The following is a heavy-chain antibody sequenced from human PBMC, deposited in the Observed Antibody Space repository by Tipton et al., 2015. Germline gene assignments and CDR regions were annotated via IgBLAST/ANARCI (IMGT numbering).Heavy chain of an antibody. J-gene: IGHJ3*02. D-gene: IGHD2-8*02. Sequence: SLRLSCAASGFTFRSSWMAWVRQVPGKGLLWVSLMNTDGTNIGHADSVKGRFIISRDNAKNTLYLEMNSLRVEDTAVYYCARGGVSGGFDMWGQGPMVPVSS. CDR3: ARGGVSGGFDM. V-gene: IGHV3-74*01. CDR1: GFTFRSSW. CDR2: MNTDGTNI.